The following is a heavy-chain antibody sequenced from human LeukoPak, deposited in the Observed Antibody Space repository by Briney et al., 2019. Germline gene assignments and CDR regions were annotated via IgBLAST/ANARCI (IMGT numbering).Heavy chain of an antibody. J-gene: IGHJ4*02. CDR1: GFTFDDYG. V-gene: IGHV3-20*04. Sequence: GGSLRLSCAASGFTFDDYGMSWVRQTPGKGLEWVSGINWNGGSTGYVDSVKGRFIISRDNAKNSLYLQVNSLRAEDTALYYCARVGTSGGEPGSLDYWGQGTLVTVSS. CDR2: INWNGGST. CDR3: ARVGTSGGEPGSLDY. D-gene: IGHD3-10*01.